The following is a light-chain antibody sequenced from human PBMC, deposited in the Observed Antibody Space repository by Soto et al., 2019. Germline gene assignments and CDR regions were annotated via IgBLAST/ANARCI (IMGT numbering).Light chain of an antibody. J-gene: IGKJ1*01. CDR2: DAS. CDR1: QSIGDW. V-gene: IGKV1-5*01. CDR3: QQYRRSSWT. Sequence: DMQMTQSPSTLSASVGARVTITCRASQSIGDWLAWYQQKPGKAPKLLLYDASILQSGVPSRFSGSGSGTEFTLTISSLQPDDLATYYCQQYRRSSWTFGQGTKV.